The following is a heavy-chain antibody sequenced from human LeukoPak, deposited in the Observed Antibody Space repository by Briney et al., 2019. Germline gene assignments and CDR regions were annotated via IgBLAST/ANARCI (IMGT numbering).Heavy chain of an antibody. CDR1: GGTFSSYA. D-gene: IGHD3-3*01. V-gene: IGHV1-46*01. CDR3: AISRDFWSGHYYMDV. Sequence: ASVKVSCKASGGTFSSYAISWVRQAPGQGLEWMGIINPSGGSTSYAQKFQGRVTMTRDMSTSTIYMELSSLRSEDTAVYYCAISRDFWSGHYYMDVWGKGTTVTVSS. CDR2: INPSGGST. J-gene: IGHJ6*03.